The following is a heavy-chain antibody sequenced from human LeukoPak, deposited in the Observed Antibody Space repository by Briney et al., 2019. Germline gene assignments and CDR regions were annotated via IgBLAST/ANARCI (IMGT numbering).Heavy chain of an antibody. CDR1: GFTFSNYW. Sequence: GGSLRLSCAGSGFTFSNYWMSWVRQAPGKGLEWVADISQDGRAKYYVDSVKGRFTISRDNAKSSLYLQMNNVMAEDAAVYYCARDGGAIFVVVIMNYYYYVDVWGEGTTVTVSS. J-gene: IGHJ6*03. D-gene: IGHD2-21*01. CDR3: ARDGGAIFVVVIMNYYYYVDV. V-gene: IGHV3-7*01. CDR2: ISQDGRAK.